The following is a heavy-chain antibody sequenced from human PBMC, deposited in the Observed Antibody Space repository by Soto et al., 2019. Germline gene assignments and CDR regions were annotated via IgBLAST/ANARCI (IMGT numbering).Heavy chain of an antibody. Sequence: ASVKVSCKASGGSFSSFSINWVRQATGQGLEWIGWMNPKSGNTGYAQQFQGRITMTRDTSISTAYMELSSLRSEDTAVYYCARPYYGSGTYYPNWFDPWGQGTLVTVSS. CDR2: MNPKSGNT. CDR3: ARPYYGSGTYYPNWFDP. CDR1: GGSFSSFS. J-gene: IGHJ5*02. V-gene: IGHV1-8*01. D-gene: IGHD3-10*01.